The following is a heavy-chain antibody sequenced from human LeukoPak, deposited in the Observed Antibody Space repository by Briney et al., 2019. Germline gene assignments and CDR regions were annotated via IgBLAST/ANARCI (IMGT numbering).Heavy chain of an antibody. CDR1: GFTFDDYA. Sequence: GGSLRLSCAASGFTFDDYAMHWVRQAPGKGLEWVSLISWDGGSTDYADSVKGRFTISTDNSKKSPYLQMNSVRAEDTALYYCAKDSLAVAGESYFDYWGQGTLVTVSS. D-gene: IGHD6-19*01. J-gene: IGHJ4*02. V-gene: IGHV3-43D*03. CDR3: AKDSLAVAGESYFDY. CDR2: ISWDGGST.